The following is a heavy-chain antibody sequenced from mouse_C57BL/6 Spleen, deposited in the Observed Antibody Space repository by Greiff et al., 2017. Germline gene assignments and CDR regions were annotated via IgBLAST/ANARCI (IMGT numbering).Heavy chain of an antibody. J-gene: IGHJ2*01. CDR1: GYTFTDYY. Sequence: EVKLQQSGPELVKPGASVKISCKASGYTFTDYYMNWVKQSHGKSLEWIGDINPNNGGTSYNQKFKGKATLTVDKSSSTAYMELRSLTSEDSAVYYCARGGSSALDYWGQGTTLTVSS. V-gene: IGHV1-26*01. D-gene: IGHD3-2*02. CDR2: INPNNGGT. CDR3: ARGGSSALDY.